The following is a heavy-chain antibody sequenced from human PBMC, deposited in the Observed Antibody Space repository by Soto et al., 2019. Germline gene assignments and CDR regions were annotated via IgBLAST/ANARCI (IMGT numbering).Heavy chain of an antibody. D-gene: IGHD2-15*01. CDR1: GFTFSSYW. Sequence: GGSLRLSCAASGFTFSSYWMHWVRQAPGKGLVWVSRINSDGSSTSYADSVKGRFTISRDNAKNTLYLQMNSLRAEDMAVYYCARVGFLDYYFDYWGQGTLVTVSS. CDR2: INSDGSST. V-gene: IGHV3-74*01. CDR3: ARVGFLDYYFDY. J-gene: IGHJ4*02.